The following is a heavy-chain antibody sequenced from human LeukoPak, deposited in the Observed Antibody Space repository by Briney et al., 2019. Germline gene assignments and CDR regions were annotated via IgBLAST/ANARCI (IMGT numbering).Heavy chain of an antibody. Sequence: GGSLRLSCAASGFIFSGYWMTWVRQAPGKGLEWVANIKQDGSEKYYVDTVKGRFTISRDNAKNSLYLQMNSLKAEDTSVYYCASPGSVGDTGMPDYWGQGTLVTVSS. J-gene: IGHJ4*02. D-gene: IGHD5-18*01. CDR1: GFIFSGYW. V-gene: IGHV3-7*01. CDR3: ASPGSVGDTGMPDY. CDR2: IKQDGSEK.